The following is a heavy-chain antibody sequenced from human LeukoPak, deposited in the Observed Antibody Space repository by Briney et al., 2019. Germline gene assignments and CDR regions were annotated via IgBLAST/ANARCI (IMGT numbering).Heavy chain of an antibody. J-gene: IGHJ4*02. CDR1: GASVSSFY. V-gene: IGHV4-59*08. D-gene: IGHD2-8*02. CDR3: AGHHPRNTVNF. Sequence: SETLSLTCTVSGASVSSFYWTWIRQPPGKGLEWIGSMYYSGTTNYDPSFKSRVTISLDTSKNQFSLKLSSVTAADTAVYYCAGHHPRNTVNFWGQGTLVTVSS. CDR2: MYYSGTT.